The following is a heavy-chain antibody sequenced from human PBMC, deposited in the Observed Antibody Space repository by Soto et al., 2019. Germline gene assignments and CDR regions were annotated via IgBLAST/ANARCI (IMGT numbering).Heavy chain of an antibody. Sequence: SGPTLVNPTGPRTLTFTVSGFALSNARMGGSWIRQPPGKALEWLAHIFSNDEKSYSTSLKSRLTISKDTSKSQVVLTMTNMDPVDTATYYCARIPPYCSSTSCFYYSYGMDVWGQGTTVTVSS. D-gene: IGHD2-2*01. V-gene: IGHV2-26*01. CDR2: IFSNDEK. CDR3: ARIPPYCSSTSCFYYSYGMDV. CDR1: GFALSNARMG. J-gene: IGHJ6*02.